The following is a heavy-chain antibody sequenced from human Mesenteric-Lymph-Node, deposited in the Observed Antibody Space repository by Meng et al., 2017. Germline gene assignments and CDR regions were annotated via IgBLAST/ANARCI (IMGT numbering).Heavy chain of an antibody. Sequence: SETLSLTCTVSGGSISSYYWSWIRQPAGKGLEWIGRIYTSGSTNYNPTLKSRVTISIDKSKNQFSLELTSVTAADTAVYYCARGDYYDSSGFGYWGQGTLVTVSS. D-gene: IGHD3-22*01. CDR3: ARGDYYDSSGFGY. V-gene: IGHV4-4*07. CDR2: IYTSGST. J-gene: IGHJ4*02. CDR1: GGSISSYY.